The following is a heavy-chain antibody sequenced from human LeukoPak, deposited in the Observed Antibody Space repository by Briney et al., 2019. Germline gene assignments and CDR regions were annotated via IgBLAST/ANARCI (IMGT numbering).Heavy chain of an antibody. Sequence: GASVKVSCKASGGTFSSYAISWVRQAPGQGLEWMGGIIPIFGTANYAQKFQGRVTITTDESTSTAYMELSSLRSEDTAVYYCARLGYCTNGVCSEKDYWGQGTLVTVSS. CDR3: ARLGYCTNGVCSEKDY. CDR2: IIPIFGTA. V-gene: IGHV1-69*05. D-gene: IGHD2-8*01. CDR1: GGTFSSYA. J-gene: IGHJ4*02.